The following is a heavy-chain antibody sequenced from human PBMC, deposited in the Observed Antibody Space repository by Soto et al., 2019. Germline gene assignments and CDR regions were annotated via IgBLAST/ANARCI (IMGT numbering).Heavy chain of an antibody. D-gene: IGHD3-10*01. Sequence: VQLLESGGGLVQPGGSLRLSCAASGFTFSSYGMSWVRQAPGKGLEWVSVSGGSTYYADSVKGRFTISRDNSKKTLYLQMNSLRPEDTAVYYCAKVKGYYYGSGSYYKEDYFDYWGQGTLVTVSS. CDR3: AKVKGYYYGSGSYYKEDYFDY. V-gene: IGHV3-23*01. J-gene: IGHJ4*02. CDR1: GFTFSSYG. CDR2: SGGST.